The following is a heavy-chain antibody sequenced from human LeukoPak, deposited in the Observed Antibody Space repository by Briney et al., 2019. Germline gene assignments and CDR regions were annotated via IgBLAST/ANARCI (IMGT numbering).Heavy chain of an antibody. V-gene: IGHV3-30-3*01. Sequence: GGSLRLSCAASGFTFSSYAMHWVRQAPGKGLEWVAVISYDGSNKYYADSVKGRFTISRDNSKNTPYLQMNSLRAEDTAVYYCARDLVPTVALGTSLWYWGQGTLVTVSS. D-gene: IGHD4-23*01. CDR3: ARDLVPTVALGTSLWY. J-gene: IGHJ4*02. CDR1: GFTFSSYA. CDR2: ISYDGSNK.